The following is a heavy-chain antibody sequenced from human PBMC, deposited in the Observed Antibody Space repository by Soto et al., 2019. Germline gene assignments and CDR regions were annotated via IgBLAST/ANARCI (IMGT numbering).Heavy chain of an antibody. V-gene: IGHV4-34*01. D-gene: IGHD3-10*01. J-gene: IGHJ6*02. CDR1: GGSFSGYY. CDR2: INHSGST. CDR3: ARSRGRYGSVSQGRYYGMDV. Sequence: SETLSLTCAVYGGSFSGYYWRWIRQPQGKGLEWIGEINHSGSTNYNPSLKSRVTISVDTSKNQFSLKLSSVTAADTAVYYCARSRGRYGSVSQGRYYGMDVWGQGTTFTVSS.